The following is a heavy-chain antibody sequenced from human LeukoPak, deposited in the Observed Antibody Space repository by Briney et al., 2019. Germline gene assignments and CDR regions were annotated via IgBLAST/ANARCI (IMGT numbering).Heavy chain of an antibody. V-gene: IGHV1-2*06. J-gene: IGHJ6*03. Sequence: GASVKVSCKASGYTFTGYYMHWVRQAPGQGLEWMGRINPNSGGTNYAQKFQGRVTMTRDTSISTAYMELSRLRSDDTAVYYCARGGRVTTRKTYYYYYYMDVWGKGTTVTVSS. CDR3: ARGGRVTTRKTYYYYYYMDV. D-gene: IGHD4-11*01. CDR1: GYTFTGYY. CDR2: INPNSGGT.